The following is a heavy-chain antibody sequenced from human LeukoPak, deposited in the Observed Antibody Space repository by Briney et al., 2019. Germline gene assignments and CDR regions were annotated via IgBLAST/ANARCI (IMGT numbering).Heavy chain of an antibody. J-gene: IGHJ4*02. V-gene: IGHV4-4*07. Sequence: AETLSLTCTVSGGSISSYYWSGIRQPAGKGLEWIGRIYTSGSTNYNPSLKSRVTMSVDTSKNQFSLKLSSVTAADTAVYYCARESKLLWFGELSRDHFDYWGQGTLVTVSS. CDR1: GGSISSYY. CDR2: IYTSGST. D-gene: IGHD3-10*01. CDR3: ARESKLLWFGELSRDHFDY.